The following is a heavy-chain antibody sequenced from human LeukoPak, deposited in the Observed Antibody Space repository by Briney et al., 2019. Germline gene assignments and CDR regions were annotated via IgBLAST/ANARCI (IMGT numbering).Heavy chain of an antibody. CDR3: ARQGRISMIVVLIEDAFDI. Sequence: SETLSLTCTVSDFSISRGYYWGWIRQPPGKGLECIGTIYHSGTTYYSPSLKTRVTISVDTSKNHFSLKLSSVTAADTAVYYCARQGRISMIVVLIEDAFDIWGQGTMVTVSS. V-gene: IGHV4-38-2*02. J-gene: IGHJ3*02. CDR2: IYHSGTT. D-gene: IGHD3-22*01. CDR1: DFSISRGYY.